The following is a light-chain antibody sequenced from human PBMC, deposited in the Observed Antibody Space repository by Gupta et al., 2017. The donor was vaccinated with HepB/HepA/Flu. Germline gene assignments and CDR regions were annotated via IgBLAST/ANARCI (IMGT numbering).Light chain of an antibody. CDR1: QSISNW. V-gene: IGKV1-5*03. CDR3: KQYNSQGT. Sequence: DIQMTRSPSTLSASVGDRVTITCRASQSISNWLAWYQQKAGKAPKLLIYKASSLESGVPSRFSGSGSGTEFPLTTSIQHQDVFANYYCKQYNSQGTFGRGTKVEIK. CDR2: KAS. J-gene: IGKJ1*01.